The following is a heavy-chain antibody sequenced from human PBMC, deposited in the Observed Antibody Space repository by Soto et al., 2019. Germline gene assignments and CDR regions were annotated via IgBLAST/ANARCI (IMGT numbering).Heavy chain of an antibody. J-gene: IGHJ3*02. Sequence: GESLKISCKGSGYSFNSYWIGWVRQMPGKGLEWMGIIYPGDSDTTYSPSFQGQVTFSSDKSISSAYLQWSSLKASDTAMYYCARRRLDPRGAFDIWGQGTMVTVSS. CDR2: IYPGDSDT. CDR3: ARRRLDPRGAFDI. D-gene: IGHD2-21*01. V-gene: IGHV5-51*01. CDR1: GYSFNSYW.